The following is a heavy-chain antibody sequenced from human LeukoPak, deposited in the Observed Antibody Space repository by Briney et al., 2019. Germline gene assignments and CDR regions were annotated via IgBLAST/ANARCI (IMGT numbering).Heavy chain of an antibody. CDR2: ISSSGSTI. J-gene: IGHJ3*02. V-gene: IGHV3-11*04. D-gene: IGHD2-2*01. CDR3: ARDRRYCSSTSCPSDAFDI. CDR1: GFTFSDYY. Sequence: PGGSLRLSCAASGFTFSDYYMGWIRQAPGKGLEWVSYISSSGSTIYYADSVKGRFTISRDNAKNSLYLQMNSLRAEDTAVYYCARDRRYCSSTSCPSDAFDIWGQGTMVTVSS.